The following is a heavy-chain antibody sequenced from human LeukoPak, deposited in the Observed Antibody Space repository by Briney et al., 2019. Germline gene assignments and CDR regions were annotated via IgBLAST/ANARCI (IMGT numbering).Heavy chain of an antibody. V-gene: IGHV4-4*07. J-gene: IGHJ4*02. Sequence: SETLTLTCTVSGGSISTYKWSWIRQPAGKGLEWIGRIYASGSTNYNPSLKSRVTISVDTSKSQFSLKLSSVTAADTAVYYCARHQWLVPRFDYWGQGTLVTVSS. D-gene: IGHD6-19*01. CDR2: IYASGST. CDR1: GGSISTYK. CDR3: ARHQWLVPRFDY.